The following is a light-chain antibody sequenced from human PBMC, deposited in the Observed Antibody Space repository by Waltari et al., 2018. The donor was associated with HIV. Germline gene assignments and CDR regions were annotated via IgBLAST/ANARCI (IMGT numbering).Light chain of an antibody. J-gene: IGLJ3*02. CDR3: SSYTRSHSWV. V-gene: IGLV2-14*01. CDR1: STDLGVYNF. Sequence: HSALTQPASVSGSPGQSITISCSGTSTDLGVYNFVSWYQQHPGLAPQLFLYEVSRRPSGVSGRFSASKSGNTASLTISGLQAEDEAYYSCSSYTRSHSWVFGGGTKLTVL. CDR2: EVS.